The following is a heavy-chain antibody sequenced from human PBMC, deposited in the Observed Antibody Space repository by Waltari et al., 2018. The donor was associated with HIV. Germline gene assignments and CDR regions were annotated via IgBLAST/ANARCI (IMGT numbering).Heavy chain of an antibody. D-gene: IGHD4-17*01. CDR3: ARALVDYGDYPWPLDS. V-gene: IGHV4-61*03. CDR1: GATVSTDTSY. Sequence: LQESGPGLVKPSDTLSLTCSVSGATVSTDTSYWTWIRQPPGKGLEWLGYMFDVDKTDYNPSHKSRLTISADTSKNLFSLRLSSLSAADTAVYYCARALVDYGDYPWPLDSWGQGALVTVSS. J-gene: IGHJ4*02. CDR2: MFDVDKT.